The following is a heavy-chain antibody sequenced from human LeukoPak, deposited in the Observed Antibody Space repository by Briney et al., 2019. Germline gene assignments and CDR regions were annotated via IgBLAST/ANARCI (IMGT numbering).Heavy chain of an antibody. J-gene: IGHJ4*02. CDR2: IYYSGST. D-gene: IGHD3-3*01. CDR1: GGSISSSSYY. Sequence: SETLSLTCTVSGGSISSSSYYWGWIRQPPGKGLEWIGSIYYSGSTYYNPSLKSRVTISVDTSKNQFSLKLSSVTAADTAVYYCASGSGYYENYWGQGTLVTVSS. V-gene: IGHV4-39*07. CDR3: ASGSGYYENY.